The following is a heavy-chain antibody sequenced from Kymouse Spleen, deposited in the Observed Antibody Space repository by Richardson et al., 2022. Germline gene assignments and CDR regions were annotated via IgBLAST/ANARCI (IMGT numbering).Heavy chain of an antibody. D-gene: IGHD3-10*01. V-gene: IGHV3-30*18. Sequence: QVQLVESGGGVVQPGRSLRLSCAASGFTFSSYGMHWVRQAPGKGLEWVAVISYDGSNKYYADSVKGRFTISRDNSKNTLYLQMNSLRAEDTAVYYCAKDKEDGSGSLYYYYYGMDVWGQGTTVTVSS. J-gene: IGHJ6*02. CDR3: AKDKEDGSGSLYYYYYGMDV. CDR2: ISYDGSNK. CDR1: GFTFSSYG.